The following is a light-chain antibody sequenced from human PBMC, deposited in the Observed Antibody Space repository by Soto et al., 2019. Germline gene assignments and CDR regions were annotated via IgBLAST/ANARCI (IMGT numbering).Light chain of an antibody. Sequence: QSALTQPASVSGSPGQSVTISGTGTSNYVGAYNFVSWYQQYPVKAPKLMIYEVSNRPSGVSNRFSGSKSGNTASLTISGLQAEDEADYYCCTAYEGGGRYVFGTGTKLTVL. CDR2: EVS. V-gene: IGLV2-14*01. J-gene: IGLJ1*01. CDR1: SNYVGAYNF. CDR3: CTAYEGGGRYV.